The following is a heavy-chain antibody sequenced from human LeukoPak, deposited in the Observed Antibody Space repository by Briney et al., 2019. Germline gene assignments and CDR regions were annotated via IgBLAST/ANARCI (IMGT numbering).Heavy chain of an antibody. D-gene: IGHD1-26*01. Sequence: ASVKVSCKASGYTFTGYYMHWVRQAPGQGLEWMGWINPNSGGTNYAQKFQGRVTMTRDTSISAAYMELSRLGSDDTAVYYCARSSGSYGEYYFDYWGQGTLVTVSS. CDR2: INPNSGGT. CDR3: ARSSGSYGEYYFDY. CDR1: GYTFTGYY. J-gene: IGHJ4*02. V-gene: IGHV1-2*02.